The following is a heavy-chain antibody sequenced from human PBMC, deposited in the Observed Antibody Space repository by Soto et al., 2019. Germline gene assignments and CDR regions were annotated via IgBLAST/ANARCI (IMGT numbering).Heavy chain of an antibody. CDR3: ARHGGTVATIIRPVYYYGMDV. J-gene: IGHJ6*02. V-gene: IGHV5-51*01. CDR2: IYPGDSDT. CDR1: GYSFTSYW. Sequence: GESLKISCKGSGYSFTSYWIGWVRQMPGKGLEWMGIIYPGDSDTRYSPSFQGQVTISADKSISTAYLQWSSLKASDTAMYYCARHGGTVATIIRPVYYYGMDVWAKGPRSPSP. D-gene: IGHD5-12*01.